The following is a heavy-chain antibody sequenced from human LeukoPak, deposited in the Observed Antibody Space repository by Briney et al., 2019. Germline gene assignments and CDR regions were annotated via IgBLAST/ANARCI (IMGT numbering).Heavy chain of an antibody. V-gene: IGHV4-39*02. D-gene: IGHD6-19*01. CDR1: GGSISGSHNY. CDR3: ATGGGLAVAHS. CDR2: IQYSGST. J-gene: IGHJ4*02. Sequence: PSETLSLTGTVSGGSISGSHNYWSWIRQPPGKGLEWIGSIQYSGSTFYNPSFKSRATISVDTSNNHFSLRLSSVTAADTAIHYCATGGGLAVAHSWGQGILVTVSS.